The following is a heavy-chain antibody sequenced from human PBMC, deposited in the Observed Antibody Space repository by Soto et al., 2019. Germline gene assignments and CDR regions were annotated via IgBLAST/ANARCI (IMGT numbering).Heavy chain of an antibody. CDR1: GGSISSGDYY. CDR3: ARDRDYYDSSGYYYWYFDL. CDR2: IYYSGST. D-gene: IGHD3-22*01. V-gene: IGHV4-30-4*01. J-gene: IGHJ2*01. Sequence: QVQLQESGPGLVKPSQTLSLTCTVSGGSISSGDYYWSWIRQPPGKGLEWIGYIYYSGSTYYNPSLKSRVTISVDTSKIQFSLKLSSVTAADTAVYYCARDRDYYDSSGYYYWYFDLWGRGTLVTVSS.